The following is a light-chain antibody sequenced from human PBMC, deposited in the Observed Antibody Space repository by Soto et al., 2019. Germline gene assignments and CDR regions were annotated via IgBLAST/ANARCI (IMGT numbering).Light chain of an antibody. CDR1: QSVNTN. Sequence: EIEMTQSPATLSVSPGERATLSCRASQSVNTNLAWYQQKPGQAPRLLIYGASTRAPGIPARFSGSGSGTEFTLTVSSLQSEDFAVYYCQQRYRWPPITFGQGTRLDNK. CDR3: QQRYRWPPIT. J-gene: IGKJ5*01. CDR2: GAS. V-gene: IGKV3-15*01.